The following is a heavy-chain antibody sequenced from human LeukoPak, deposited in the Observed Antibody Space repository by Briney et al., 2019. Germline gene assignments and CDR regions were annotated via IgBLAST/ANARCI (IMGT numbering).Heavy chain of an antibody. CDR3: ARDRAPNLGYFDY. CDR1: GGSISSGGYS. J-gene: IGHJ4*02. CDR2: IYHSGST. D-gene: IGHD1-14*01. V-gene: IGHV4-30-2*01. Sequence: PSETLSLTCAVSGGSISSGGYSWSWIRQPPGKGLEWIGYIYHSGSTYYDPSLKSRVTISVDRSKNQFSLKLSSVTAADTAVYYRARDRAPNLGYFDYWGQGTLVTVSS.